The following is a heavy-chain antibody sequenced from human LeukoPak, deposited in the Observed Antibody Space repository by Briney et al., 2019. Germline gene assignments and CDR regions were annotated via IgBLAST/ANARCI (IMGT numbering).Heavy chain of an antibody. CDR3: VKVKNYYDSSGYYYV. CDR2: ISGSGGST. Sequence: GGSLRLSCAASGFTFSSYAMSWVRQAPGKGLEWVSAISGSGGSTYYADSVKGRFTISRDNSKNTLYLQMNSLRAEDTAVYYCVKVKNYYDSSGYYYVWGQGTLVTVSS. CDR1: GFTFSSYA. J-gene: IGHJ4*02. D-gene: IGHD3-22*01. V-gene: IGHV3-23*01.